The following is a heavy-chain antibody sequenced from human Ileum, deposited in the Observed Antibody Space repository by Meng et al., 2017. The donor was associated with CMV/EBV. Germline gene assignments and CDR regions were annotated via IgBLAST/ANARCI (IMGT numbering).Heavy chain of an antibody. J-gene: IGHJ6*02. CDR1: GDSMVIGSFY. D-gene: IGHD2/OR15-2a*01. CDR2: IYYGGNT. CDR3: ARDRIRSGMDV. Sequence: SETLSLTCSVSGDSMVIGSFYWAWIRQPPGKGLEWIGSIYYGGNTHYNPSLRSRVTISVDKSKNQFSRKVSSATAADTAVYYCARDRIRSGMDVWGQGTTVTVSS. V-gene: IGHV4-39*07.